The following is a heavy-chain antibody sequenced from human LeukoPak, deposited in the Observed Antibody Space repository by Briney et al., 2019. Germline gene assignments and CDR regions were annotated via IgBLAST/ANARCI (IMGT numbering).Heavy chain of an antibody. D-gene: IGHD6-13*01. CDR2: ISSSSSYI. Sequence: GGSLRLSCAASGFTFDDYGMSWVRQAPGKGLEWVSSISSSSSYIYYADSVKGRFTISRDNAKNSLYLQMNSLRAEDTAVYYCARAAIAAAHDWGQGTLVTVSS. CDR1: GFTFDDYG. J-gene: IGHJ4*02. CDR3: ARAAIAAAHD. V-gene: IGHV3-21*01.